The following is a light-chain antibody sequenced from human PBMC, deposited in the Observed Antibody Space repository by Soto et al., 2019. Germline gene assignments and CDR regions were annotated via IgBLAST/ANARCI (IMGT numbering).Light chain of an antibody. CDR3: QQYYGSPPWT. CDR1: HSISNL. Sequence: DIQMTQSPSTLSASVGDRVTITCRASHSISNLLAWYQKKPGRGPDLLIFDASRLEGGVPSRFSGSGSRAECTITINSLQPEDFATYYDQQYYGSPPWTFGQGTKVEV. CDR2: DAS. J-gene: IGKJ1*01. V-gene: IGKV1-5*01.